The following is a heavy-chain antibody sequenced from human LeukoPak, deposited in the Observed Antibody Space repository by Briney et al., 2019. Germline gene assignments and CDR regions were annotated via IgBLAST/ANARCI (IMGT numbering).Heavy chain of an antibody. V-gene: IGHV4-31*03. Sequence: PSETLSLTCSVSGGSINTGDYYWSWIRQHPGKGLEWIGYIYYSGSPYYNPSLKSRLTISVDTSKNQFSLKLSSVTAADTAVYYCARDQWRWELPAPDAFDIWGQGTMVTVSS. CDR2: IYYSGSP. J-gene: IGHJ3*02. CDR1: GGSINTGDYY. CDR3: ARDQWRWELPAPDAFDI. D-gene: IGHD1-26*01.